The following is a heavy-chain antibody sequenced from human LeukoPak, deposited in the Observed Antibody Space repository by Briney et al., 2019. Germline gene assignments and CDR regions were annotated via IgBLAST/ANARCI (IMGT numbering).Heavy chain of an antibody. Sequence: GGSLSLSCAASAFTFSSYEMNWVRQAPGKGLEWISYISSRGSTIYYADSVKGRFTISRDNAKNSLSLQLNSLRADDTAVYYCARFGIVASDAVDYWGQGTLVAVSS. V-gene: IGHV3-48*03. CDR2: ISSRGSTI. J-gene: IGHJ4*02. CDR1: AFTFSSYE. D-gene: IGHD3-22*01. CDR3: ARFGIVASDAVDY.